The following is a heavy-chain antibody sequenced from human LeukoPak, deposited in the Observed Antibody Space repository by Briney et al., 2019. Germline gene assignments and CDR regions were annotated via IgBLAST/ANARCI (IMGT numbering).Heavy chain of an antibody. D-gene: IGHD1-26*01. CDR1: GFTFSSYG. J-gene: IGHJ4*02. Sequence: GGSLRLSCAASGFTFSSYGMHWVRQAPGKGLEWVAVIWYDGSNKYYADSVKGRVTISRDNSKNTLYLQMNSLRAEDTAVYYCAKGYREWELLHYWGQGTLVTVSS. V-gene: IGHV3-33*06. CDR3: AKGYREWELLHY. CDR2: IWYDGSNK.